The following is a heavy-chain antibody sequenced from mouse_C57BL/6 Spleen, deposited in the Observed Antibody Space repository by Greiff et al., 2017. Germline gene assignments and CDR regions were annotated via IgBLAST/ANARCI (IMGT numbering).Heavy chain of an antibody. V-gene: IGHV14-4*01. CDR3: TKRGDFDY. J-gene: IGHJ2*01. CDR1: GFNIKDDY. CDR2: IDPENGDT. Sequence: VQLKESGAELVRPGASVKLSCTASGFNIKDDYMHWVKQRPEQGLEWIGWIDPENGDTAYASKFQGKATIPADTSSNTAYLQLSSLTSEDTAVYYCTKRGDFDYWGQGTTLTVSS.